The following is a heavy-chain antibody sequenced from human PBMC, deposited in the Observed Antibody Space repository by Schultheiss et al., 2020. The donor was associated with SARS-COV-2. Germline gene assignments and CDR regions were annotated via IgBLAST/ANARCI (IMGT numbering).Heavy chain of an antibody. CDR1: RGSISSGSYY. V-gene: IGHV4-61*02. CDR3: ARDRVVRGVMGWFDH. CDR2: IDTSGST. D-gene: IGHD3-10*01. Sequence: SETLSLTCTVSRGSISSGSYYWTWIRQPAGKGLEWIGRIDTSGSTNYNPSLESRVTMSIDTSKNQFSLKLSSVTAADTAVYYCARDRVVRGVMGWFDHWGQGTLVTVSS. J-gene: IGHJ5*02.